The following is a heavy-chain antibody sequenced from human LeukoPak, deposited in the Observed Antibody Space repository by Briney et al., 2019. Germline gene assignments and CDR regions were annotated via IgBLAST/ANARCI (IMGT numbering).Heavy chain of an antibody. V-gene: IGHV3-7*01. J-gene: IGHJ4*02. Sequence: PGGSLRLSCTASGFTSGDYAMSWVRQAPGKGLEWVANIKQDGSEKYYVDSVKGRFTISRDNAKNSLYLQMNSLRAEDTAVYYCARDSARDEYSSGWYVYWGQGTLVTVSS. D-gene: IGHD6-19*01. CDR1: GFTSGDYA. CDR2: IKQDGSEK. CDR3: ARDSARDEYSSGWYVY.